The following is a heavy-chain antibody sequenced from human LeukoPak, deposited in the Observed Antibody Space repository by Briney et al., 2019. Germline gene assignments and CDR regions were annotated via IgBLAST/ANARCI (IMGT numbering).Heavy chain of an antibody. V-gene: IGHV1-2*02. J-gene: IGHJ4*02. CDR2: VNPNSGGT. Sequence: ASVKVSCKASGYTFTGYYIHWVRQAPGQGLEWMGWVNPNSGGTNYAQKFQGRVTMTRDTSISTVYMELSSLRSEDTAVYYCARDSSGSFDYWGQGTLVTVSS. CDR3: ARDSSGSFDY. CDR1: GYTFTGYY. D-gene: IGHD6-19*01.